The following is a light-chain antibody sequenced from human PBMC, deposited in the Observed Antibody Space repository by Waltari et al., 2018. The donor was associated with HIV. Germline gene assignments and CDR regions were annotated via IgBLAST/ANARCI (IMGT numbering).Light chain of an antibody. J-gene: IGLJ2*01. CDR1: TSDIGPSPS. CDR2: DVS. V-gene: IGLV2-14*03. Sequence: QSALTQPASMSGSPGQSITISCAGPTSDIGPSPSVSWYQQHPDRAPKLIIYDVSYRPSGVDSRFSGSKSGNTASLTISDLRSDDEAVYYCSSYRTTFIFGAGTKLNVL. CDR3: SSYRTTFI.